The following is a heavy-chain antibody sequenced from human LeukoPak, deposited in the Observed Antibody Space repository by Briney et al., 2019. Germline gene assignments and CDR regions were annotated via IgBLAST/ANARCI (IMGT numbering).Heavy chain of an antibody. J-gene: IGHJ3*02. CDR1: GFSFSSSA. V-gene: IGHV3-23*01. CDR2: ISGSGGST. CDR3: ARDKEEMVRAPYAFGI. Sequence: GGSLRLSCAASGFSFSSSAMTWVRQAPGKGLEWVSGISGSGGSTYDADSVKGRFTISRDNSKNTLDLQMNSLRVEDTAVYYCARDKEEMVRAPYAFGIWGQGTMVTVSS. D-gene: IGHD3-10*01.